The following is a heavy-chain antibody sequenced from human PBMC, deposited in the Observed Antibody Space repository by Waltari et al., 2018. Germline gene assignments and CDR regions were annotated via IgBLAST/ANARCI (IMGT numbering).Heavy chain of an antibody. Sequence: EVQLVESGGGVVQRGGSLRLSCADSGLTVSSNYMSWVRQAPGKGLAVVSGIYSGGSTYYADAVKGRFTISRDKSKNTLYLQMNSLSAEDTAGYYCARGLIAVDDWGQGTLVTVSA. CDR1: GLTVSSNY. D-gene: IGHD6-19*01. CDR2: IYSGGST. V-gene: IGHV3-66*02. J-gene: IGHJ4*02. CDR3: ARGLIAVDD.